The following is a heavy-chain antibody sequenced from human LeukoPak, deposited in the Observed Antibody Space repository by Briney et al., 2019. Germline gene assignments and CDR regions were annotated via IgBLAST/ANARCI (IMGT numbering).Heavy chain of an antibody. CDR2: ISTTSDYI. J-gene: IGHJ6*03. Sequence: SGGSLRLSCAASGFTFSSYNMNWVRQAPGKGLEWVSSISTTSDYIYYADSLKGRFTISRDNAKNSLFLQMDSLTDEDTVVYYCARDPYSGSYGHLYYYYMEVWGKGTTVTISS. CDR3: ARDPYSGSYGHLYYYYMEV. D-gene: IGHD1-26*01. CDR1: GFTFSSYN. V-gene: IGHV3-21*01.